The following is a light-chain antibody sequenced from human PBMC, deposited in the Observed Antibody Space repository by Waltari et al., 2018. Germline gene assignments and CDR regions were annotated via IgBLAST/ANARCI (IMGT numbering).Light chain of an antibody. V-gene: IGKV1-33*01. CDR3: QQFHSLLT. CDR1: QDINNY. CDR2: YAS. J-gene: IGKJ4*01. Sequence: DIQMTQSPSSLSASVGDSVTITFQASQDINNYLNWYQQKPGKAPKLLIYYASNLETGVPSMFSGSGSGTTFTFTISSLQPEDNATYYCQQFHSLLTFGGGTKVEIK.